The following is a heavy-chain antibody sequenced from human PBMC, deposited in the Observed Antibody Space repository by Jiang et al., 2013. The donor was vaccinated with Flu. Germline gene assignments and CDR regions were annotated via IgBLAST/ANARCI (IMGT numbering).Heavy chain of an antibody. CDR1: GFSLSTSGVG. Sequence: KPTQTLTLTCTFSGFSLSTSGVGVGWIRQPPGKALEWLALIYWDDDKRYSPSLKSRLTITKDTSKNQVVLTMTNMDPVDTATYYCAHSLYYYDSSGYIHLFDYWGQGTLVTVSS. CDR2: IYWDDDK. J-gene: IGHJ4*02. D-gene: IGHD3-22*01. V-gene: IGHV2-5*02. CDR3: AHSLYYYDSSGYIHLFDY.